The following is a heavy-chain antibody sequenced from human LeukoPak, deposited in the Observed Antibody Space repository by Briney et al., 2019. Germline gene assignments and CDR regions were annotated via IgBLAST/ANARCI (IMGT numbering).Heavy chain of an antibody. CDR1: GFTFSSYN. CDR2: ISSLSRTI. J-gene: IGHJ4*02. D-gene: IGHD7-27*01. V-gene: IGHV3-48*01. CDR3: ARPRNWGSREGFDY. Sequence: GGSLRLSCAASGFTFSSYNMNWVRQAPGKGLEWVSYISSLSRTIYYADFVKGRFTISRDNAKSSLYLQMNSLRAEDTAVYYCARPRNWGSREGFDYWGQGTLVTVSS.